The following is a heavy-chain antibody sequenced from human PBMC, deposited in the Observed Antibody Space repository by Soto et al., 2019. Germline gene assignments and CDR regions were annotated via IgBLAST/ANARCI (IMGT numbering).Heavy chain of an antibody. D-gene: IGHD2-21*02. Sequence: QITLKESGPTLVKPTQTLTLTCTFSAFSLSTGGVGVGWIRQPPGKALEWLAPIYWDDDKRYSPSLRSRLTVTKDTSKNQVVLTMTNMDPVDTATYYCIQSRCGGDCLQSYASYYYYGMDVWGQGTTFTVSS. CDR3: IQSRCGGDCLQSYASYYYYGMDV. V-gene: IGHV2-5*02. J-gene: IGHJ6*02. CDR1: AFSLSTGGVG. CDR2: IYWDDDK.